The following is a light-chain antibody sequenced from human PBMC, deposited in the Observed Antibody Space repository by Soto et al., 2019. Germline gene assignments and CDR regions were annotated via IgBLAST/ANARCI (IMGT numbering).Light chain of an antibody. V-gene: IGKV1-6*01. CDR1: QGIGNA. CDR2: GAS. CDR3: LQDINYPWT. J-gene: IGKJ1*01. Sequence: TLSPSSLSATVRDRVTIYCRASQGIGNALGWYQQKPGKPPKVLIYGASNLQSGVPPRFSGSGSGTDFTLAISSLQPEDSATYYCLQDINYPWTFGQGTKVDIK.